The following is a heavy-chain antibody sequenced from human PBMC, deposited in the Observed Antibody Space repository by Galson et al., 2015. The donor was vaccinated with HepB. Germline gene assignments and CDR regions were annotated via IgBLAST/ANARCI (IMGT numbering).Heavy chain of an antibody. J-gene: IGHJ4*02. CDR3: ARGRYCTTGACPYYFDN. CDR1: GYTFTSYY. D-gene: IGHD2-8*01. V-gene: IGHV1-46*01. Sequence: SVKVSCKASGYTFTSYYMHRVRQAPGQGLEWMGIINPSGGSTSYAQKFQGRVTMTRNTSISTAYLDLSSLRSEDTAVYYCARGRYCTTGACPYYFDNWGQGILVTVSS. CDR2: INPSGGST.